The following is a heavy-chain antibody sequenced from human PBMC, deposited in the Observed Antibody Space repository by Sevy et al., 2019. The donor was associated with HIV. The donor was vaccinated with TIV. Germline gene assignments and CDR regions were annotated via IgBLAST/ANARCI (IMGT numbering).Heavy chain of an antibody. Sequence: GGSLRLSCAASGFTFSSYAMHWVRQAPGKGLEWVAVISYDGSNKYYADSVKGRFTISRDNSKNTLYLQMNSLRAEDMAVYYCARDGSMGYCGGDCFHWFDPWGQGTLVTVSS. V-gene: IGHV3-30*04. CDR3: ARDGSMGYCGGDCFHWFDP. CDR1: GFTFSSYA. J-gene: IGHJ5*02. CDR2: ISYDGSNK. D-gene: IGHD2-21*02.